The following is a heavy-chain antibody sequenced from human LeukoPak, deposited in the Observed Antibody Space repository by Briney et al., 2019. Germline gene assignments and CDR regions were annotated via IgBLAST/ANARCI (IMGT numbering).Heavy chain of an antibody. D-gene: IGHD4-17*01. J-gene: IGHJ4*03. CDR1: GGSFSGYY. CDR3: ARWKYVDYERTFDY. Sequence: SETLSLTCAVYGGSFSGYYWSWIRQPPGKGLEWIGEINHSGSTNYNPSLKSRVTISVDTSKNQFSLKLSSVTAADTAIYYCARWKYVDYERTFDYWGRGTTVTVSS. V-gene: IGHV4-34*01. CDR2: INHSGST.